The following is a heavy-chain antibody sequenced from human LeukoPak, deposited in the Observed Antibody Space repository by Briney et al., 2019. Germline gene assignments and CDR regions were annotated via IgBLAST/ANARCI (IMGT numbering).Heavy chain of an antibody. J-gene: IGHJ4*02. D-gene: IGHD1-7*01. CDR2: IKQDGNEK. Sequence: GSRRLSCAASGFTFSRFWMSWVRQAPGKGLEWVANIKQDGNEKYYVESVKGRFTISRDNAKNSAYLQMNSLRAEDTAVYYCARDNWNYAVEDYWGQGTLVTVSS. V-gene: IGHV3-7*01. CDR3: ARDNWNYAVEDY. CDR1: GFTFSRFW.